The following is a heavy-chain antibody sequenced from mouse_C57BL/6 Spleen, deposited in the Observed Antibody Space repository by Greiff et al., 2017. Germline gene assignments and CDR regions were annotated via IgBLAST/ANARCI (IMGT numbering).Heavy chain of an antibody. D-gene: IGHD4-1*01. Sequence: EVKLMESEGGLVQPGSSMKLSCTASGFTFSDYYMAWVRQVPEKGLEWVANINYDGSSTYYLDSLKSRFIISRDNAKNILYLQMSSLKSEDTATYYCARDSANWDFDYWGQGTTLTVSS. CDR3: ARDSANWDFDY. CDR1: GFTFSDYY. CDR2: INYDGSST. V-gene: IGHV5-16*01. J-gene: IGHJ2*01.